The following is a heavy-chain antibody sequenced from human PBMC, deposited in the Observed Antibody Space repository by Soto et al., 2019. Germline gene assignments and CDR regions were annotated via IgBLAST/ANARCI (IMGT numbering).Heavy chain of an antibody. D-gene: IGHD2-8*01. CDR1: GGTFSSYT. CDR3: ARVPRFCTNGVCLNWFDP. CDR2: IIPILGIA. Sequence: VASVKVSCKASGGTFSSYTISWVRQAPGQGLEWMGRIIPILGIANYAQKFQGRVTITADKSTSTAYMELSSLRSEDTAVYYCARVPRFCTNGVCLNWFDPWGQGTLVTVSS. V-gene: IGHV1-69*02. J-gene: IGHJ5*02.